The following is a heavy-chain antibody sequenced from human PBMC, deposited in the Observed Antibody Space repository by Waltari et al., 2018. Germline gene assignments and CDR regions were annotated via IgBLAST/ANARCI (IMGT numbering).Heavy chain of an antibody. D-gene: IGHD6-13*01. CDR2: INGDGSST. Sequence: EEQLVESGGGLVQPGESLRLSCAASGFTFSRYWMDWVRQAPGKGLVWVSRINGDGSSTIYAESVKGRFTISRDNAKNTLYVQMNRLRAEDTAVYYCARVATKTYSSPVPGRPYYYGMDVWGQGTTVTVSS. CDR3: ARVATKTYSSPVPGRPYYYGMDV. V-gene: IGHV3-74*01. J-gene: IGHJ6*02. CDR1: GFTFSRYW.